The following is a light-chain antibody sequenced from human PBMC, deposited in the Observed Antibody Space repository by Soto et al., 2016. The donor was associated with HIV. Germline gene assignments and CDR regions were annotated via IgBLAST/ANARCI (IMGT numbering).Light chain of an antibody. J-gene: IGKJ5*01. CDR3: QQSYSTPPIT. CDR1: QAISTF. Sequence: DIQMTQSPSSLSASVGDRVTITCRASQAISTFLAWYQQKPGKVPKLLIYAASTLHSGVPSRFSGSGSGTDFTLTISSLQPEDFATYYCQQSYSTPPITFGQGTRLEIK. CDR2: AAS. V-gene: IGKV1-27*01.